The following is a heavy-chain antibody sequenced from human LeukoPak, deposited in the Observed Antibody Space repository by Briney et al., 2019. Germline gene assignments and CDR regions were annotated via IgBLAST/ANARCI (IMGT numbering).Heavy chain of an antibody. CDR3: VREGGLGLLGCSTSCYYDY. CDR2: INPNSGGT. V-gene: IGHV1-2*02. CDR1: GYTFTGYY. D-gene: IGHD2-2*01. J-gene: IGHJ4*02. Sequence: GASVKVSCKASGYTFTGYYMHWVRQAPGQGLEWMGWINPNSGGTNYAQKFQGRVTMTRDTSISTAYMELSRLRSDDTAVYYCVREGGLGLLGCSTSCYYDYWGQGTLVTVSS.